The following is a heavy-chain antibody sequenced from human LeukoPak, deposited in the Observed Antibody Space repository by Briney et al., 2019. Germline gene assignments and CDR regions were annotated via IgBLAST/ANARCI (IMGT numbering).Heavy chain of an antibody. CDR1: GFTFSGYY. CDR3: SSKIVVTTTGWLFDY. CDR2: ISNTGSTI. V-gene: IGHV3-11*04. Sequence: PGGSLRLSCAVSGFTFSGYYMSWIRQTPGKGLEWISYISNTGSTIYYADSVKGRFTISRDNAKNSLYLQMNSLRAEDTAVYYCSSKIVVTTTGWLFDYWGPGSLVTVSS. J-gene: IGHJ4*02. D-gene: IGHD5-12*01.